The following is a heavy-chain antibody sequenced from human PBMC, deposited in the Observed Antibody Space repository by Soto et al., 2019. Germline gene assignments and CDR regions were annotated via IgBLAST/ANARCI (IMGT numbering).Heavy chain of an antibody. CDR2: IIPIFGTA. CDR3: AGEQTGSSFDY. V-gene: IGHV1-69*13. CDR1: GGIFSSYA. Sequence: ASVKVSCKASGGIFSSYAISWVRQAPGQGLEWMGGIIPIFGTANYAQKFQGRVTITADESTSTAYMELSSLRSEDTAVYYCAGEQTGSSFDYWGQGTLVTVSS. D-gene: IGHD1-1*01. J-gene: IGHJ4*02.